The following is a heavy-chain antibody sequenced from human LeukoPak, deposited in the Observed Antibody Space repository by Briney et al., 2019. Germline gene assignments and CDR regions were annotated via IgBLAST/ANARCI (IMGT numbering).Heavy chain of an antibody. Sequence: GGSLRLSCAASGFTFSDYCMSWIRQAPGKGLEWVSYISSSGSTIYYADSVKGRFTISRDNAKNSLYLQMNSLRAEDTAVYYCARIMAIIRPPLGYYYYMDVWGKGTTVTVSS. CDR1: GFTFSDYC. J-gene: IGHJ6*03. D-gene: IGHD5-24*01. CDR2: ISSSGSTI. CDR3: ARIMAIIRPPLGYYYYMDV. V-gene: IGHV3-11*01.